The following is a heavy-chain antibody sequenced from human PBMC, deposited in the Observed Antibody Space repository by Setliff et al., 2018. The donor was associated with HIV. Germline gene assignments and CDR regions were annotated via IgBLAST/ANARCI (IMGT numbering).Heavy chain of an antibody. V-gene: IGHV4-4*09. D-gene: IGHD3-10*01. CDR3: AGHFYYSGSGIWAGLDS. CDR1: GGSISNYY. J-gene: IGHJ4*02. CDR2: IYTSGST. Sequence: SETLPLTCTVSGGSISNYYWSWIRQPPGKGLEWIGYIYTSGSTNYNPSLKSRVTISVDTSKNQFSLKLSSVTAADTAVYYCAGHFYYSGSGIWAGLDSWGQGTLVTVSS.